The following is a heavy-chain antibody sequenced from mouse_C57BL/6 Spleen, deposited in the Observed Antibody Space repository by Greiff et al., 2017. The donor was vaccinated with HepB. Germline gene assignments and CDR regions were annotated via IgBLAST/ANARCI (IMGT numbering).Heavy chain of an antibody. D-gene: IGHD2-3*01. Sequence: VQLVESGAELVKPGASVKLSCKASGYTFTEYTIHWVKQRSGQGLEWIGWFYPGSGSIKYNEKFKDKATLTADKSSSTVYMELSRLTSEDSAVYFCARQGDVYSYAIYYYAMDYWGQGTSVTVSS. CDR1: GYTFTEYT. CDR2: FYPGSGSI. J-gene: IGHJ4*01. V-gene: IGHV1-62-2*01. CDR3: ARQGDVYSYAIYYYAMDY.